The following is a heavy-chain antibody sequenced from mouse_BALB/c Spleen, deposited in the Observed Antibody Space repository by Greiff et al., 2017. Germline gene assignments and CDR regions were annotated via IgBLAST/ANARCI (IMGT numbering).Heavy chain of an antibody. CDR1: GFTFSSFG. CDR2: ISSGSSTI. J-gene: IGHJ3*01. CDR3: ARGLTGTWPFAY. Sequence: DVQLVESGGGLVQPGGSRKLSCAASGFTFSSFGMHWVRQAPEKGLEWVAYISSGSSTIYYADTVKGRFTISRDNPKNTLFLQMTSLRSEDTAMYYCARGLTGTWPFAYWGQGTLVTVSA. D-gene: IGHD4-1*01. V-gene: IGHV5-17*02.